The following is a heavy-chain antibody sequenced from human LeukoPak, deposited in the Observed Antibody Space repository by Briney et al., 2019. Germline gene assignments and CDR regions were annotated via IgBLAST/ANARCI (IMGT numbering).Heavy chain of an antibody. Sequence: SVKVSCKASGGTFSSYAISWVRQAPGQGLEWMGGIIPILGTANYAQKFQGRVTITADESTSTAYMELSSLRSEDTAVYYCASIHSGYSYGMYYFDYWGQGTLVTVSS. CDR2: IIPILGTA. D-gene: IGHD5-18*01. CDR1: GGTFSSYA. V-gene: IGHV1-69*13. CDR3: ASIHSGYSYGMYYFDY. J-gene: IGHJ4*02.